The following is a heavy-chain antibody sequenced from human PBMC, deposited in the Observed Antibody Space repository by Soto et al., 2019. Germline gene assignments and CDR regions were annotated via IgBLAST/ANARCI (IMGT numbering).Heavy chain of an antibody. V-gene: IGHV5-51*01. CDR3: ASQGLYCSGGSCYSDY. D-gene: IGHD2-15*01. Sequence: GESLKISCKCSGYSFTSYWIGWVRQMPGKGLEWMGIIYPGDSDTRYSPSFQGQVTISADKSISTAYLQWSSLKASDTAMYYCASQGLYCSGGSCYSDYWGQGTLVTV. CDR1: GYSFTSYW. CDR2: IYPGDSDT. J-gene: IGHJ4*02.